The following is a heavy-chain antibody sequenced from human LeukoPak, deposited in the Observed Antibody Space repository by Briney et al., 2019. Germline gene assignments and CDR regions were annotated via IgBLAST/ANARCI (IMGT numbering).Heavy chain of an antibody. D-gene: IGHD2-21*01. J-gene: IGHJ4*02. CDR1: GGSFSGYY. V-gene: IGHV4-34*01. Sequence: SQTLSLTCAVYGGSFSGYYWSWIRQPPGKGLEWIGEINHSGSTNYNPSLKSRVTISVDTSKNQFSLKLSSVTAADTAVYYCARRLKGYDYWGQGTLVTVSS. CDR3: ARRLKGYDY. CDR2: INHSGST.